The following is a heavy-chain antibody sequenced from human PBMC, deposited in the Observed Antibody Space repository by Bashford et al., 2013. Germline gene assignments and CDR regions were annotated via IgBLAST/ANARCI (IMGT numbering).Heavy chain of an antibody. J-gene: IGHJ5*02. V-gene: IGHV4-39*07. CDR2: IFYTGTT. Sequence: SETLSLTCTVSGGSISTNTFYWGWIRQPPGKGLEWIGSIFYTGTTNYNPSLKSRVTMSVDTSKNQFSLKLSSVTAADTAVYYCARNVGYNWFDPWGQGILVTVSS. D-gene: IGHD3-16*01. CDR3: ARNVGYNWFDP. CDR1: GGSISTNTFY.